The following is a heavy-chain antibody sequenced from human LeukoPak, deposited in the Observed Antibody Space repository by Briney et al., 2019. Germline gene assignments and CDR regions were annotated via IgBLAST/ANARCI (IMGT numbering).Heavy chain of an antibody. CDR2: IQQDGSVK. V-gene: IGHV3-7*03. Sequence: GGSLRLSCEASGFTFRSYWMTWVGQAPGNGLEWVGNIQQDGSVKDYVDSVRGRFTISRDNAKNSLYLQMNSLRAEDTAVYYCARDLGASQHLSWFGPWGQGTLVTVSS. CDR3: ARDLGASQHLSWFGP. D-gene: IGHD1-26*01. J-gene: IGHJ5*02. CDR1: GFTFRSYW.